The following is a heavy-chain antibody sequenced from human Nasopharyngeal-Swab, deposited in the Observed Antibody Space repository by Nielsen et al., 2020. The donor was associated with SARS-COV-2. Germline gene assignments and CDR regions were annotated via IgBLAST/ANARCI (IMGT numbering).Heavy chain of an antibody. V-gene: IGHV1-46*01. CDR3: ARGPVDTAMVGAFDI. Sequence: ASVKVSCKASGYTYTSYYMHWVRQAPGQGLEWMGIINPSGGSTSYAQKFQGRVTMTRDMSTSTVYMELSSLRSEDTAVYYCARGPVDTAMVGAFDIWGQGTMVTVSS. CDR1: GYTYTSYY. J-gene: IGHJ3*02. CDR2: INPSGGST. D-gene: IGHD5-18*01.